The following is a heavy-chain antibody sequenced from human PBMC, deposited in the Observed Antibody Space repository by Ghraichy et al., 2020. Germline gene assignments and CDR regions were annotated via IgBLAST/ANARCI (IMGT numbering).Heavy chain of an antibody. Sequence: SETLSLTCTVSGGSISSYYWSWIRQPPGKGLEWIGYIYHSGSTNYNPSLKSRVTISVDTSKNQFSLKLSSVTAADTAVYYCARAVVNPLYFDYWGQGTLVTVSS. V-gene: IGHV4-59*01. CDR3: ARAVVNPLYFDY. CDR1: GGSISSYY. CDR2: IYHSGST. J-gene: IGHJ4*02. D-gene: IGHD4-23*01.